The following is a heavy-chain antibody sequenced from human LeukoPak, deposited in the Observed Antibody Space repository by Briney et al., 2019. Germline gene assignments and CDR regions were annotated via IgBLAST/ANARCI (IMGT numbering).Heavy chain of an antibody. CDR2: INPNSGVT. D-gene: IGHD5-18*01. J-gene: IGHJ4*02. Sequence: ASVKVSCKASGYTFTGYYMHWVRQAPGQGLEWMGWINPNSGVTNYAQKFQGGVTMTRDTSISSAYMELSRLRSDDTAVYYCGRGTRRGYSFGIEYWGQGTLVTVSS. V-gene: IGHV1-2*02. CDR1: GYTFTGYY. CDR3: GRGTRRGYSFGIEY.